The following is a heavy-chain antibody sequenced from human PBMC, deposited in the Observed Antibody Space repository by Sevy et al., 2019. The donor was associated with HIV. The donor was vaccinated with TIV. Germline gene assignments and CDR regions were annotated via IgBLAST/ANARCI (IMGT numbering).Heavy chain of an antibody. J-gene: IGHJ3*02. Sequence: GGSLRLSCAASGFTFSSYWMSWVRQAPGKGLEWVANIKQDGSEKYYVHSVKGRFTISRDNAKNSLYLQMNSLRAEDTAVYYCASPKIVGAPPDAFDIWGQGTMVNVSS. D-gene: IGHD1-26*01. V-gene: IGHV3-7*01. CDR2: IKQDGSEK. CDR1: GFTFSSYW. CDR3: ASPKIVGAPPDAFDI.